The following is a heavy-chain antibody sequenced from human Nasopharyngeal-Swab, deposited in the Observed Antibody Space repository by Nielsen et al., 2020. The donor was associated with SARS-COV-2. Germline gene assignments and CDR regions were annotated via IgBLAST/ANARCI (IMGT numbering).Heavy chain of an antibody. CDR1: RFTFNIYA. D-gene: IGHD3-22*01. V-gene: IGHV3-30*04. Sequence: GESLKISCAASRFTFNIYAMHWVRQAPGKGLEWVAVISYDGSNKHYADSVKGRFTISRDNSKNTLYLQMNSLRAEDTAVYYCARDSSGYYRAPFDYWGQGTLVTVSS. CDR2: ISYDGSNK. CDR3: ARDSSGYYRAPFDY. J-gene: IGHJ4*02.